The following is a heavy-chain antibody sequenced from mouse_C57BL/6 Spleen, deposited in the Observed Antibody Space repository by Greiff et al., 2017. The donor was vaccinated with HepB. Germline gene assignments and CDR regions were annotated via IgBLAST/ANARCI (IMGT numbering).Heavy chain of an antibody. CDR1: GFTFSDYG. J-gene: IGHJ3*01. D-gene: IGHD3-1*01. V-gene: IGHV5-17*01. Sequence: EVKLVESGGGLVKPGGSLKLSCAASGFTFSDYGMHWVRQAPEKGLEWVAYISSGSSTIYYADTVKGRFTISRDNAKNTLFLQMTSLRSEDTAMYYCARGATEAWFAYWGQGTLVTVSA. CDR2: ISSGSSTI. CDR3: ARGATEAWFAY.